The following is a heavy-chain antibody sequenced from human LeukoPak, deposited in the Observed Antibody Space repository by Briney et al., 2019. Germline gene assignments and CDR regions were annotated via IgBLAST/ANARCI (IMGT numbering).Heavy chain of an antibody. J-gene: IGHJ4*02. D-gene: IGHD6-19*01. CDR1: GFTVSSNE. V-gene: IGHV3-38-3*01. CDR2: ISGDST. Sequence: GGSLRLSCAASGFTVSSNEMSWVRQAPGKGLEWVSSISGDSTYYADSMKGRFTISRDNSKNTLHLQMNSLRAEDTAVYYCAKDDSGWHPLGFDYWGQGTLVTVSS. CDR3: AKDDSGWHPLGFDY.